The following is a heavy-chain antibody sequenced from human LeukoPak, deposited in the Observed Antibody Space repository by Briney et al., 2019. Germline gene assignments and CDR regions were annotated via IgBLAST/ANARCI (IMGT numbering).Heavy chain of an antibody. V-gene: IGHV1-2*06. CDR3: ARSELQFDYFDY. CDR1: GYTFTGYY. Sequence: ASVKVSCKASGYTFTGYYMHWVRQAPGQGLEWMGRINPNSGGTNYAQKFQGRVTMTRDTSTSTVYMELGSLRSEDTAVYYCARSELQFDYFDYWGQGTLVTVSS. J-gene: IGHJ4*02. CDR2: INPNSGGT. D-gene: IGHD5-24*01.